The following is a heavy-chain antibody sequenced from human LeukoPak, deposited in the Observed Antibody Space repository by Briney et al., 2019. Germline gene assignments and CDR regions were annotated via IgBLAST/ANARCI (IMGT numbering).Heavy chain of an antibody. J-gene: IGHJ5*02. Sequence: ASVKVSCKASGYTFTSYYMHWVRQAPGQGLEWMGIINPSGGSTSYAQKFQGRVTMTRDMSTSTVYMELSSLRSEDTAVYYCARAQFSYYYDSSGYYSGGNWFDPWGQGTLVTVSS. CDR1: GYTFTSYY. V-gene: IGHV1-46*01. CDR3: ARAQFSYYYDSSGYYSGGNWFDP. CDR2: INPSGGST. D-gene: IGHD3-22*01.